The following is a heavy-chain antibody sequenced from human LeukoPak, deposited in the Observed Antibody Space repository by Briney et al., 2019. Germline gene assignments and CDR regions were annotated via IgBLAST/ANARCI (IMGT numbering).Heavy chain of an antibody. CDR3: AREYSFDY. Sequence: GGSLRLSCAASGFTFSSYAMHWVRQAPGKGLEWVAVIWYDGSTKYYADSVKGRLTISRDNSKNTLYLQMNSLRAEDTAVYYCAREYSFDYWGQGTLVTVSS. CDR1: GFTFSSYA. V-gene: IGHV3-30*04. D-gene: IGHD1-26*01. J-gene: IGHJ4*02. CDR2: IWYDGSTK.